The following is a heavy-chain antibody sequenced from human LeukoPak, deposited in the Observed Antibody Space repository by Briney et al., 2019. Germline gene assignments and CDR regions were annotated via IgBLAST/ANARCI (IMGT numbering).Heavy chain of an antibody. CDR2: INPNNAGT. V-gene: IGHV1-2*02. Sequence: ASVKVSCKASGYTFTGYYMHWVRHAPAQRLEWMGWINPNNAGTNYAQKFEGRVTMTRDTSISTDYMEMSRLRSDDTAVYYCARDRIGLDHDAFDIWGQGTMVTVSS. J-gene: IGHJ3*02. CDR3: ARDRIGLDHDAFDI. CDR1: GYTFTGYY. D-gene: IGHD2-15*01.